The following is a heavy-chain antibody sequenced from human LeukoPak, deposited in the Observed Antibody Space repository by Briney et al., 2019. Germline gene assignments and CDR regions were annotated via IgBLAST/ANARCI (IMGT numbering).Heavy chain of an antibody. CDR3: ARDGTAAGLYFDL. Sequence: PGGSLRLSCAVSGFTFSSYWMNWVRQAPGKGLVWVASIKQDGSEKSYVDSVKGRFTISRDNTKNSLYLQMSSLRAEDTAVYYCARDGTAAGLYFDLWGQGTLVTVSS. CDR2: IKQDGSEK. CDR1: GFTFSSYW. J-gene: IGHJ4*01. D-gene: IGHD6-13*01. V-gene: IGHV3-7*01.